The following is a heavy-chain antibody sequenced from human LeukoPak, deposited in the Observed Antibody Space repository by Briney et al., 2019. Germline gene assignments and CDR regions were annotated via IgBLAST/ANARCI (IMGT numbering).Heavy chain of an antibody. D-gene: IGHD2-15*01. CDR2: INHSGST. J-gene: IGHJ3*02. Sequence: PSETLSLTCAVYGGSFSGYYWSWIRQPPGKGLEWIGEINHSGSTNYNPSLKSRVTISVDTSKNQFSLKLSSVTAADTAVYYCARESLGYCSGGSCYQGAFGIWGQGTMVTVSS. CDR1: GGSFSGYY. CDR3: ARESLGYCSGGSCYQGAFGI. V-gene: IGHV4-34*01.